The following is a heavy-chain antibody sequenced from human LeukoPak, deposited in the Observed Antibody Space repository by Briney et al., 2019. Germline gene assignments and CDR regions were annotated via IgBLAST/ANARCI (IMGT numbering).Heavy chain of an antibody. Sequence: SETLSLTCTVSGGYINSYFWSWIRQPPGKGLEWIGYIYHSGSTNYNPSLKSRVSISVDTPKNQVSLKLSSVTAADTAVYYCARAMGIAGSGLWVFDSWGQGSLISVSS. CDR2: IYHSGST. V-gene: IGHV4-59*01. D-gene: IGHD1-14*01. CDR1: GGYINSYF. CDR3: ARAMGIAGSGLWVFDS. J-gene: IGHJ4*02.